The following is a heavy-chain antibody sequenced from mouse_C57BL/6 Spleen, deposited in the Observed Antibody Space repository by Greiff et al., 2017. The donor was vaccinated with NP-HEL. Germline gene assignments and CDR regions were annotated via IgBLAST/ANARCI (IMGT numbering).Heavy chain of an antibody. J-gene: IGHJ4*01. D-gene: IGHD2-4*01. CDR3: AKHDYDGYAMDY. V-gene: IGHV1-64*01. CDR2: IHPNSGST. Sequence: VKLQQPGAELVKPGASVKLSCKASGYTFTSYWMHWVKQRPGQGLEWIGVIHPNSGSTNYNEKFKSKATLTVDKSSSTAYMQLSSLTSEDSAVYYCAKHDYDGYAMDYWGQGTSVTVSS. CDR1: GYTFTSYW.